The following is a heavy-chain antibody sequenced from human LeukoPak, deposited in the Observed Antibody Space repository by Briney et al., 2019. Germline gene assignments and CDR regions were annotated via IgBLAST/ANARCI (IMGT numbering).Heavy chain of an antibody. V-gene: IGHV3-53*01. CDR1: GFTVSSNY. CDR2: IYSGGST. CDR3: ATRSGYYSQAY. J-gene: IGHJ4*02. D-gene: IGHD3-22*01. Sequence: GGSLRLSCAASGFTVSSNYMSWVRQAPGKGLEWVSVIYSGGSTYYADSVKGRFTISRDNSKNTLYLQMNSLRAEDTAVYYCATRSGYYSQAYWGQETLVTVSS.